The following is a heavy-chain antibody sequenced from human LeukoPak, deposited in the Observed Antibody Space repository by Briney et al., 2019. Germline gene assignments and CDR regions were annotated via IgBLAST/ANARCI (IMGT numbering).Heavy chain of an antibody. V-gene: IGHV3-23*01. J-gene: IGHJ4*02. Sequence: GGSLRLSCAASGFTFSSYAVSCVRQAPGKGLEWVSGISGSRGSTYYAGSVKGRFTISRDNSKNTLYLQMNSLRAEDTAVYYCAKGKATISYWGQGTLVTVSS. CDR1: GFTFSSYA. D-gene: IGHD5-12*01. CDR3: AKGKATISY. CDR2: ISGSRGST.